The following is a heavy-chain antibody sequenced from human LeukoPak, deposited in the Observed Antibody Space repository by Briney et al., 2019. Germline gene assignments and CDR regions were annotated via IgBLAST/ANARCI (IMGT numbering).Heavy chain of an antibody. D-gene: IGHD2-15*01. V-gene: IGHV3-23*01. J-gene: IGHJ4*02. Sequence: GGSLRPSCATSAFSFSSYAMSWVRQAPGKGLEWLSAMSSSDDGRYYAASVRGRFTISRDTSRSTLYLQMNSLRAEDAAVYYCAKAPVTSCRGAFCYPFDYWGQGTLVTVSS. CDR1: AFSFSSYA. CDR3: AKAPVTSCRGAFCYPFDY. CDR2: MSSSDDGR.